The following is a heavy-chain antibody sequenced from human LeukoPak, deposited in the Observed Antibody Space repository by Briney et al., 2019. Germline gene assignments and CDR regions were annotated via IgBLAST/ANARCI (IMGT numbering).Heavy chain of an antibody. J-gene: IGHJ3*02. CDR3: AGEGELRPARGAFDI. D-gene: IGHD1-26*01. V-gene: IGHV3-21*01. CDR2: ISSSSSYI. CDR1: GFTFSSYS. Sequence: PGGSLRLSCAASGFTFSSYSMNWVRQAPGKGLEWVSSISSSSSYIYYADSVKGRFTISRDNAKNSLYLQMNSLRAEDTAVYYCAGEGELRPARGAFDIWGQGTMVTVSS.